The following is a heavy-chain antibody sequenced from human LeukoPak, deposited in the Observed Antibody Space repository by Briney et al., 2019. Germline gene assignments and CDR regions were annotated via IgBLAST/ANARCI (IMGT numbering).Heavy chain of an antibody. J-gene: IGHJ3*02. D-gene: IGHD1-26*01. Sequence: ASVKVSCKXSGYTSTDDYMHWVQQAPGKGLEWMGLVDPEDGETIYAEKFQGRVTITADTSTDTAYMELSSLRSEDTAVYYCATVGATTAYAFDIWGQGTMVTVSS. CDR3: ATVGATTAYAFDI. CDR2: VDPEDGET. V-gene: IGHV1-69-2*01. CDR1: GYTSTDDY.